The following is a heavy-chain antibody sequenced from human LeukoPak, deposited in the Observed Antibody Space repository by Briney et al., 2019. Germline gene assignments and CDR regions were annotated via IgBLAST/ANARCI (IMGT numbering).Heavy chain of an antibody. Sequence: PSETLSLTCAVSGYSISSGYYWGWIRQPPGKGLEWIGSIYHSGSTYYNPSLKSRVTISVDTSKNQFSLNLSSVTAADTAVYYCARGKVAWPFDYWGQGTLVTVSS. D-gene: IGHD2-15*01. CDR3: ARGKVAWPFDY. CDR1: GYSISSGYY. CDR2: IYHSGST. V-gene: IGHV4-38-2*01. J-gene: IGHJ4*02.